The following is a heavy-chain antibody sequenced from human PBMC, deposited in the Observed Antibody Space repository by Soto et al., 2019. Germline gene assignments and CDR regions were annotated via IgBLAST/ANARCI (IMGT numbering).Heavy chain of an antibody. J-gene: IGHJ6*02. CDR3: ARDDEWLRLGAYYYYGMDV. V-gene: IGHV1-69*13. D-gene: IGHD5-12*01. CDR1: GGTFSSYA. CDR2: IIPIFGTA. Sequence: GASVKVSCKASGGTFSSYAISWVRQAPGQGLEWMGGIIPIFGTANYAQKFQGRVTITADESTSTAYMELSSLRSEDTAVYYCARDDEWLRLGAYYYYGMDVWGQGTTVTVSS.